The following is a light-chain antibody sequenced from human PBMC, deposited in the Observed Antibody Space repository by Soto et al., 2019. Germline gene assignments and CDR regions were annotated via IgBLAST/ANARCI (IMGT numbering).Light chain of an antibody. CDR1: QSVLYTSNNKNY. J-gene: IGKJ4*01. Sequence: DIVMTQSPDSLAVSLGERATINCRSSQSVLYTSNNKNYLTWYQQKPGQPPKVLIYWASTRESGVPDRLSGSGSGTDFTLTISSLQAEDVAVYYCQQYYTIPITFGGGTKVEIK. V-gene: IGKV4-1*01. CDR3: QQYYTIPIT. CDR2: WAS.